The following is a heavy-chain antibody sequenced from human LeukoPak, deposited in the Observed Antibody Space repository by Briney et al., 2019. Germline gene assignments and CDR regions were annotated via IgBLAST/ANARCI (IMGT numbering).Heavy chain of an antibody. CDR3: ARDLLIGGDP. J-gene: IGHJ5*02. Sequence: SETLSLTCTVSGGSVSSGSYYWSWIRQPPGKGLEWIGYIYYSGSTNYNPSLKSRVTISVDTSKNQFSLKLRSVTAADTAVYYCARDLLIGGDPWGQGTLVTVSS. CDR1: GGSVSSGSYY. V-gene: IGHV4-61*01. CDR2: IYYSGST. D-gene: IGHD2-15*01.